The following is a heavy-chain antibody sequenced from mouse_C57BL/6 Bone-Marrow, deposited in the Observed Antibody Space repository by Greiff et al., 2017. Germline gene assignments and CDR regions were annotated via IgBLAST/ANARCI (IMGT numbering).Heavy chain of an antibody. J-gene: IGHJ1*03. V-gene: IGHV1-81*01. CDR1: GYTFTSYG. CDR2: IYPRSGNT. CDR3: AIGAVVPWYFGV. Sequence: QVQLQQSGAELARPGASVKLSCKASGYTFTSYGISWVKQRTGQGLEWIGAIYPRSGNTYYNEKFKGKATLTADKSSSTAYMELRSLTSEDSAVYFCAIGAVVPWYFGVWGTGTTVTVSS. D-gene: IGHD1-1*01.